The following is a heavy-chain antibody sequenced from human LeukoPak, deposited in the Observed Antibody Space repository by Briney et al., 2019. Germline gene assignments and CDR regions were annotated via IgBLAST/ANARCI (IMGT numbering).Heavy chain of an antibody. D-gene: IGHD3-10*01. V-gene: IGHV5-51*01. CDR3: ARRYYYGSGSHSAFDY. Sequence: GESLKISCKGSAYTFTNHWIGWVRQMPGKGLEWMGNIYPGASDTRSSPSFQGQVTISADKSISTAYLQWSSLQASDTAMYYCARRYYYGSGSHSAFDYWGQGTLVTASS. J-gene: IGHJ4*02. CDR1: AYTFTNHW. CDR2: IYPGASDT.